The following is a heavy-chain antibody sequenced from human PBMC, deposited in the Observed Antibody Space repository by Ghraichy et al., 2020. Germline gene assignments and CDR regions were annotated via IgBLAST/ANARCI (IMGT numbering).Heavy chain of an antibody. CDR1: GFTFSSYG. Sequence: GGSLRLSCAASGFTFSSYGMDWVRQAPGKGLEWVALIWYDGRDRYYAESVRGRFTISRDDSKNTLYLQMNSLRAEDTAVYHCARENNYSGGDGGMDVWGQGTTVTVSS. CDR3: ARENNYSGGDGGMDV. J-gene: IGHJ6*02. V-gene: IGHV3-33*01. CDR2: IWYDGRDR. D-gene: IGHD2-15*01.